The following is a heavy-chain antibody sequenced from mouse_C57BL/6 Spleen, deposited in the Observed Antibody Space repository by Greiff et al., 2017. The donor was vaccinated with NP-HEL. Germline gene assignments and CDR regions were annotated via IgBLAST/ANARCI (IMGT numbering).Heavy chain of an antibody. CDR2: INPNNGCT. V-gene: IGHV1-18*01. Sequence: EVQLQQSGPELVKPGASVKIPCKASGYTFTDYNMDWVKQSHGKSLEWIGDINPNNGCTIYNQKFKGKATLTVDKSSSTAYMELRSLTSEDTAVYYCARHYYGSSYYFDYWGQGTTLTVSS. D-gene: IGHD1-1*01. CDR1: GYTFTDYN. J-gene: IGHJ2*01. CDR3: ARHYYGSSYYFDY.